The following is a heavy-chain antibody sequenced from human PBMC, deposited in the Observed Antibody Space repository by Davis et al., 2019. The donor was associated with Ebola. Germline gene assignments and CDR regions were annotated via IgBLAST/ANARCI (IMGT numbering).Heavy chain of an antibody. D-gene: IGHD6-6*01. CDR1: GFTVSSNY. J-gene: IGHJ4*02. CDR2: IYSGGST. CDR3: AISYSSSFYFDY. Sequence: PGGSLRLSCAASGFTVSSNYMSWVRQAPGKGLEWVSVIYSGGSTYYADSVKGRFTISRDNSKNTLYLQMNSLRAEDTAVYYCAISYSSSFYFDYWGQGTLVTVSS. V-gene: IGHV3-53*01.